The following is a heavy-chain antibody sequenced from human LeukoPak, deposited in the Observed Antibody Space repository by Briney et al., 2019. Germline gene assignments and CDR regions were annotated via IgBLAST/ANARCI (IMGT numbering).Heavy chain of an antibody. D-gene: IGHD2-21*02. J-gene: IGHJ4*02. CDR1: DYSISSAYY. Sequence: SETMSLTCAVSDYSISSAYYWGWIRQPPGKGLEWIGSIYHSGSTDYNPSLKSRVTISVDTSKNQFSLKLRSVTAADTAVYYCARDQAYCGGDCYFDFWGQGTLVTVSS. V-gene: IGHV4-38-2*02. CDR3: ARDQAYCGGDCYFDF. CDR2: IYHSGST.